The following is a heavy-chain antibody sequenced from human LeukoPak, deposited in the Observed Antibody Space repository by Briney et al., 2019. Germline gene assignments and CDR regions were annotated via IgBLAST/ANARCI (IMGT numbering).Heavy chain of an antibody. CDR3: ARAALRCSSTSCYIGY. CDR2: INPNSGGT. J-gene: IGHJ4*02. Sequence: ASVKVSCKASGYTFTVYYMHWVRQAPGQGLEWMGRINPNSGGTNYAQKFQGRVTMTRDTSISTAYMELSRLRSDDTAVYYCARAALRCSSTSCYIGYWGQGTLVTVSS. CDR1: GYTFTVYY. D-gene: IGHD2-2*02. V-gene: IGHV1-2*06.